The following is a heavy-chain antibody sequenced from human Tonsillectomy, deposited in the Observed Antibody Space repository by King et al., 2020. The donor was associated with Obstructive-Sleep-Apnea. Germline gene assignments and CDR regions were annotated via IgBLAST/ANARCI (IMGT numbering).Heavy chain of an antibody. D-gene: IGHD3-10*01. CDR1: SASISSSSYY. CDR3: ARDWFGSYKSYYFDY. V-gene: IGHV4-39*07. Sequence: QLQLQESGPGLVKPSETLSLTCTVSSASISSSSYYWGWIRQPPGKGLEWIGSIYYSGSTYYNPSLKSRVTISVDTSKNQFSLNLRSVTAADTAVYYCARDWFGSYKSYYFDYWGQGTLVTVSS. CDR2: IYYSGST. J-gene: IGHJ4*02.